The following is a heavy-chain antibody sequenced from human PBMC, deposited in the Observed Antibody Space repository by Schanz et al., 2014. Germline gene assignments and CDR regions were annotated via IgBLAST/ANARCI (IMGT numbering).Heavy chain of an antibody. CDR3: ARHGVDAAAGGNY. J-gene: IGHJ4*02. CDR1: GYTFTSDS. Sequence: QVQLVQSGAEVKKPGASVKVSCKASGYTFTSDSMHWVRQAPGQGLEWMGMINPSGGSTTYAQKFQGRGTMTRDTSTSTVYMELSSLRSEDTTVYYCARHGVDAAAGGNYWGQGTLXNVSS. D-gene: IGHD6-13*01. V-gene: IGHV1-46*03. CDR2: INPSGGST.